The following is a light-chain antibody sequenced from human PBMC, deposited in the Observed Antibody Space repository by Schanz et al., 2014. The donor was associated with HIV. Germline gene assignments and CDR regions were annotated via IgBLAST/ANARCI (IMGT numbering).Light chain of an antibody. Sequence: QSVLTQPPSASGTPGQRVTISCSGSRSNIGRNTVNWYQQFPGTAPKLLIYGTNQRPSGVPDRFSGSKSGTSASLAISGLQSEDEADYYCAAWDDSLKGRVFGGGTKLTVL. CDR2: GTN. V-gene: IGLV1-44*01. CDR3: AAWDDSLKGRV. CDR1: RSNIGRNT. J-gene: IGLJ2*01.